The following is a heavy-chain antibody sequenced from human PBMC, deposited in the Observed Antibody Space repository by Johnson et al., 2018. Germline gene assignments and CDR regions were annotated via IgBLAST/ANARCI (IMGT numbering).Heavy chain of an antibody. CDR1: GFTFSDHS. V-gene: IGHV3-72*01. Sequence: VQLVESGGGLVQPGGSLRLSCAASGFTFSDHSMDWVRPAPGKGLEWVGRTRNKANSYTTDYAASVKGRFTISRDASKNSLYLQMNSLKTEDTAVYYSAKGEVGMVATPPYYYYYGMDVWGQGTTVTVSS. CDR3: AKGEVGMVATPPYYYYYGMDV. CDR2: TRNKANSYTT. D-gene: IGHD5-12*01. J-gene: IGHJ6*02.